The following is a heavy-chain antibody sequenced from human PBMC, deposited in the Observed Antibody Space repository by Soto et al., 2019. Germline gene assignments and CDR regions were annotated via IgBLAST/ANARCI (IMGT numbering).Heavy chain of an antibody. V-gene: IGHV3-23*01. CDR1: GFTFSSYS. D-gene: IGHD4-4*01. J-gene: IGHJ4*02. CDR3: AKGFYSNRHGHFDY. Sequence: GGSLRLSCAASGFTFSSYSMSWVRQAPWKGLEWVSAISGSGVSTYYADSVKGRFTISRNNSKNTLYLQMNSLRAEDTAVYYCAKGFYSNRHGHFDYLGQGTLVPFCS. CDR2: ISGSGVST.